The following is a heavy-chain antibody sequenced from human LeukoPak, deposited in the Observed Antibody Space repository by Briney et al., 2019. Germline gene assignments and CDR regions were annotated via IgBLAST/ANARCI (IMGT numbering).Heavy chain of an antibody. CDR2: ISGSGGST. CDR1: GFTFSSYA. Sequence: GGSLRLSCAASGFTFSSYAMSWVRQAPGKGLEWVSAISGSGGSTYYADSVKGRFTISRDNSKNTLYLQMNSLRAEDTAVYYCAKGPDCSSTSCNYYYYYYGMDVWGQGTTVTVSS. CDR3: AKGPDCSSTSCNYYYYYYGMDV. V-gene: IGHV3-23*01. D-gene: IGHD2-2*01. J-gene: IGHJ6*02.